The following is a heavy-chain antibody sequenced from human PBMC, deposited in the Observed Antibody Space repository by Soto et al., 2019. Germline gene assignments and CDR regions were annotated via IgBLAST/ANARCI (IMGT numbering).Heavy chain of an antibody. J-gene: IGHJ5*02. CDR3: ARDYRRRFDP. D-gene: IGHD1-26*01. CDR2: IYNSGST. CDR1: GGSISSYY. Sequence: QVQLQESGPGLVKPSETLSLTCTVSGGSISSYYWSWIRQPPGKGLEWIGYIYNSGSTNYNPSLKXXVXIXXDPSKNQFSLKLSSVTAADTAVYYCARDYRRRFDPWGQGTLVTVSS. V-gene: IGHV4-59*01.